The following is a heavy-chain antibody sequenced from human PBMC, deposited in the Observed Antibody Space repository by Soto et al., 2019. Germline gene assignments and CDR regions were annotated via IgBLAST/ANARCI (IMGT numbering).Heavy chain of an antibody. D-gene: IGHD6-6*01. Sequence: QITLKESGPTLVKPTQPLTLTCTFSGFSLSTSGVGVGWIRQPPGKALDWLALIYWDDDKRYSPSLKSRLTLAEDTCNNHVVLTKTNMYPVHTASYYDAHRCRQLVRCFDCWGQGTLGTVSS. V-gene: IGHV2-5*02. CDR3: AHRCRQLVRCFDC. J-gene: IGHJ4*02. CDR2: IYWDDDK. CDR1: GFSLSTSGVG.